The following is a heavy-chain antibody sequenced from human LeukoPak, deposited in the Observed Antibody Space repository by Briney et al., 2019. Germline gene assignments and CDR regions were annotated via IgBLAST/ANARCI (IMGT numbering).Heavy chain of an antibody. CDR3: ARAEYYYYYYGMDV. J-gene: IGHJ6*02. CDR2: IKQDGSEK. V-gene: IGHV3-7*01. CDR1: GFTFSSYW. Sequence: GGSLRLSCAASGFTFSSYWMSWVRQAPGKGLEWVANIKQDGSEKYYVDSVKGRFTISRDNAKNSLYLQMNSLRAEDTAVYYCARAEYYYYYYGMDVWGQGTTVTVSS.